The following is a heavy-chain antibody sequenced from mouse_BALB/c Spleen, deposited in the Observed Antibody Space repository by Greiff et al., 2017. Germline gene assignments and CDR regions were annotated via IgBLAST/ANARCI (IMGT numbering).Heavy chain of an antibody. CDR3: ATEATTVVATWENY. CDR1: GYSITSGYS. V-gene: IGHV3-1*02. Sequence: EVKLMESGPDLVKPSQSLSLTCTVTGYSITSGYSWHWIRQFPGNKLEWMGYIHYSGSTNYNPSLKSRISITRDTSKNQFFLQLNSVTTEDTATYYCATEATTVVATWENYWGQGTTLTVSS. D-gene: IGHD1-1*01. J-gene: IGHJ2*01. CDR2: IHYSGST.